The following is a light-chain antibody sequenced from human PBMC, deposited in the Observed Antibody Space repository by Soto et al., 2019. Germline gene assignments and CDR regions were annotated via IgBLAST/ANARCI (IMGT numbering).Light chain of an antibody. V-gene: IGLV2-14*01. Sequence: QSALTQPASVSGSPGQSITLSCTGTSSDIGGYDYVSWYQQHPGKAPKLMIYEVSNRPSGVSNRVSGSKSGNTASLTISGLQAEDEADYYCTSYTSSSTNYVFGTGTKVTVL. CDR3: TSYTSSSTNYV. J-gene: IGLJ1*01. CDR1: SSDIGGYDY. CDR2: EVS.